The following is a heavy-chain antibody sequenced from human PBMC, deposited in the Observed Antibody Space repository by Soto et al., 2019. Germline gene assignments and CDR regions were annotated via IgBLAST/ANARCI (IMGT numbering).Heavy chain of an antibody. V-gene: IGHV3-23*01. CDR2: ISASGGST. D-gene: IGHD2-21*02. CDR1: GFTFSSYA. J-gene: IGHJ4*02. CDR3: TAKAGSQMATSPFDY. Sequence: PGGSLRLSCGASGFTFSSYAMSWVRQAPGKGLEWVSVISASGGSTYYADSVKGRFTISRDNSKNTLYLQMNSLRAEDTAVYYCTAKAGSQMATSPFDYWGQGTLVTVSS.